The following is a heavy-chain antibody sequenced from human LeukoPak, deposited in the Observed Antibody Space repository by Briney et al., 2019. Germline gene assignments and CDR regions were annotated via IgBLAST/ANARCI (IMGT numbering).Heavy chain of an antibody. J-gene: IGHJ4*02. V-gene: IGHV4-39*01. D-gene: IGHD6-25*01. CDR2: IYYSGST. Sequence: SETLSLTCTVSGGSISGYYWGWIRQPPGKGLEWIGSIYYSGSTYYNPSLKSRVTISVDTSKNQFSLKLNSVTAADTAVYYCARSSGWHLLLLDYWGQGTLVTVSS. CDR3: ARSSGWHLLLLDY. CDR1: GGSISGYY.